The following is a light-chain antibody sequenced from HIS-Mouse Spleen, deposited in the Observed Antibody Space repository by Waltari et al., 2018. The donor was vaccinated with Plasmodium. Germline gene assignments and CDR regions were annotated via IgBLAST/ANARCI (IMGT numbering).Light chain of an antibody. CDR1: QSVSSY. V-gene: IGKV3-11*01. CDR2: DAS. CDR3: QQRSNWPRVLT. Sequence: EIVLTQSPATLSLSPGESATLSCRASQSVSSYLAWYQQKPCQAPRLLIYDASNRATGIPARFSGSGSGTDFTLTISSLEPEDFAVYYCQQRSNWPRVLTFGGGTKVEIK. J-gene: IGKJ4*01.